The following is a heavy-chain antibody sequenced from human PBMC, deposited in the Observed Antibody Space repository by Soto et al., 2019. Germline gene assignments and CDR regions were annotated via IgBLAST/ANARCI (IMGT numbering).Heavy chain of an antibody. D-gene: IGHD3-10*01. J-gene: IGHJ4*02. CDR1: GFTFSDTW. V-gene: IGHV3-7*03. Sequence: EVQLVESGGGLVQPGGSLRLSCAASGFTFSDTWMTWVRQAPGKGLEWVANINPDGNGKDYGGSVKGRFTISRDNAKNSLYLQFDSLTAGDTALYYCVKSEYGYIVGEFWGQGTLLTVSS. CDR3: VKSEYGYIVGEF. CDR2: INPDGNGK.